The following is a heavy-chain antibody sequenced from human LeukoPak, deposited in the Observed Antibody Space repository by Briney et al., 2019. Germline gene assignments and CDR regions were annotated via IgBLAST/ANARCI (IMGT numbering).Heavy chain of an antibody. CDR3: AREYGDYYYMDV. J-gene: IGHJ6*03. CDR1: GFTFSSNW. CDR2: IKQDGSEK. D-gene: IGHD4-17*01. Sequence: GGSLRLSCTASGFTFSSNWMSWVRQAPGKGLEWVANIKQDGSEKYYVDSVKGRFTISRDNAKNSLYLQMNRLRAEDTAVYYCAREYGDYYYMDVWGKGTTVTVSS. V-gene: IGHV3-7*01.